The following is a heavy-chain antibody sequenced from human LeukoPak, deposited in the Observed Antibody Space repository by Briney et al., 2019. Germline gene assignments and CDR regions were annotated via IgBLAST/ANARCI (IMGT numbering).Heavy chain of an antibody. CDR1: RGSMSGYY. Sequence: SETLSLTFTVSRGSMSGYYLSWIRQPPGKELEWIGYIHYSGTTNYNPSLKSRGTISLHTSRNQSSMKLRSVTTADAAVYYCARRRVYSGPGEFVFWGQGNLVTVSS. V-gene: IGHV4-59*01. D-gene: IGHD5-12*01. CDR3: ARRRVYSGPGEFVF. J-gene: IGHJ4*02. CDR2: IHYSGTT.